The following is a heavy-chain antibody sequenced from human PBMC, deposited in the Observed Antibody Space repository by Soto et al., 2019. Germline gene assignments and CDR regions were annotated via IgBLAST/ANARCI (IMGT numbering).Heavy chain of an antibody. CDR3: VREDVARATNDY. V-gene: IGHV3-74*01. CDR1: GFTFRSYW. D-gene: IGHD5-12*01. Sequence: EVQLVESGGNLVQPGGSLRLSCAVSGFTFRSYWMHWVRQAPGRGLVWVSRINDDGSSASYADSVKGRFTISRDNAKNTLYLQMRSLRAEDTAVYYCVREDVARATNDYWGQGTLVTVSS. CDR2: INDDGSSA. J-gene: IGHJ4*02.